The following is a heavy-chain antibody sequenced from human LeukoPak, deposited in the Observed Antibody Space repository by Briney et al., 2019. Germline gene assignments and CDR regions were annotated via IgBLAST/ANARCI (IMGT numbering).Heavy chain of an antibody. CDR3: ARVTCEGGSCYSDY. J-gene: IGHJ4*02. V-gene: IGHV3-7*05. D-gene: IGHD2-15*01. CDR2: IKQDGSEK. CDR1: GFTLSSYW. Sequence: PGGSLRLSCAASGFTLSSYWMNWVRQAPGKGLEWVVNIKQDGSEKYYVDSVKGRFTISRDNAKKSLYLQMNSLRAEDTAVYYCARVTCEGGSCYSDYWGQGTLLTVSS.